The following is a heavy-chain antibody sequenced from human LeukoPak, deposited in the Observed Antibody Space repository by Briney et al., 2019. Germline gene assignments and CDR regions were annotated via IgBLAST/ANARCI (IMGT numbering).Heavy chain of an antibody. CDR1: GFTFNSYA. D-gene: IGHD3-22*01. CDR2: MSGSGGST. V-gene: IGHV3-23*01. CDR3: AKGDYYDSSGYQY. J-gene: IGHJ4*02. Sequence: GGSLRLSCIASGFTFNSYAMSWVRQAPGKGLEWVSAMSGSGGSTYYADSVKGRFTISRDNSKNTLYLQMNSLRAEDTAVYYCAKGDYYDSSGYQYWGQGTLVTVSS.